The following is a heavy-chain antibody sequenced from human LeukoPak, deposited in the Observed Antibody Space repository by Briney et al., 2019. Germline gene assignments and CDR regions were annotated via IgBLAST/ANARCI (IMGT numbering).Heavy chain of an antibody. Sequence: GASVTVSCKASGYTFTSYDINWVRQATGQGLGWMGWMNPNSGNTGYAQKFQGRVTMTRNTSISTAYMELSSLRSEDTAVYYCARGRASYYYGSGSWGQGTMVTVSS. D-gene: IGHD3-10*01. CDR2: MNPNSGNT. J-gene: IGHJ3*01. CDR1: GYTFTSYD. CDR3: ARGRASYYYGSGS. V-gene: IGHV1-8*01.